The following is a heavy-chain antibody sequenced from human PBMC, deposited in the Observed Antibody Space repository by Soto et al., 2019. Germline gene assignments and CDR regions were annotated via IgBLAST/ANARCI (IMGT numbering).Heavy chain of an antibody. V-gene: IGHV4-39*01. CDR3: TRLPDMDV. J-gene: IGHJ6*02. CDR2: INYSGTA. Sequence: SETLSLTCPVSGCPTSSNCDHCGWIRQPPGKGLEWIGSINYSGTAYYNTSLRSRVTISVDTSQNQFFLKMTSVTAADTALYYCTRLPDMDVWGQGTTVTVSS. CDR1: GCPTSSNCDH.